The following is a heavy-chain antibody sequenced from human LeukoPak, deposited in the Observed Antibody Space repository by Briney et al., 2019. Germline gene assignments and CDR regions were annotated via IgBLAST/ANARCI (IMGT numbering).Heavy chain of an antibody. CDR1: GFTFSIYA. D-gene: IGHD3-22*01. CDR2: ISGSGETA. Sequence: GGSLRLSCAASGFTFSIYAMSWVRKAPGKGLQWVSGISGSGETAYYADSVKGRFTIFRDNSKNTLYLQMNSLRAEDTAVYYCAKDYDSSGYYILDYWGQGTLVTVSS. J-gene: IGHJ4*02. V-gene: IGHV3-23*01. CDR3: AKDYDSSGYYILDY.